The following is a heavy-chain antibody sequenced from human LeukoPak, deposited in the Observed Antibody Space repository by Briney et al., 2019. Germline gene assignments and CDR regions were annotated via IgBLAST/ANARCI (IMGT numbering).Heavy chain of an antibody. CDR1: GGSISSYY. CDR3: TRGWSSGGVFDI. Sequence: SETLSLTCTVSGGSISSYYWSWIRQPPGKALEWIGYIYYSGSTNYNPSLKSRITISMDTSKNQFSLEMSSVTAADTAVYYCTRGWSSGGVFDIWGQGTMVTVSS. J-gene: IGHJ3*02. D-gene: IGHD6-19*01. CDR2: IYYSGST. V-gene: IGHV4-59*08.